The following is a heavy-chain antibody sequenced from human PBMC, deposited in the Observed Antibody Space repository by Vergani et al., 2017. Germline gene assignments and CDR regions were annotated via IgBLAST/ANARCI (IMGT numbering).Heavy chain of an antibody. Sequence: QVQLQESGPGLVKPSQTLSLTCTVSGASINNDFYYWHWIRQPAGKGLEWIGRIYVSGITDYNSSLQSRVSMSVDTSKNQFSLTLTSVTAADTAVYYCASDNNQLRPKAFALWGQGAIVTVSS. J-gene: IGHJ3*01. D-gene: IGHD1-14*01. CDR2: IYVSGIT. CDR1: GASINNDFYY. CDR3: ASDNNQLRPKAFAL. V-gene: IGHV4-61*02.